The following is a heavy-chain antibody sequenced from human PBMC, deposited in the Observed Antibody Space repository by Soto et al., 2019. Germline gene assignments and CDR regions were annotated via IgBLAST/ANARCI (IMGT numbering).Heavy chain of an antibody. D-gene: IGHD3-3*01. J-gene: IGHJ4*02. CDR3: ARADITIFGVVITAPFDY. CDR1: GYTFTSYG. Sequence: QVQLVQSGAEVKKPGASVKVSCKASGYTFTSYGISWVRQAPGQGLEWMGWISAYNGNTNYAQKLQGRVTMTTDTSTSTAYMELRSLRSDDTAVYYCARADITIFGVVITAPFDYWGQGTLVTVSS. CDR2: ISAYNGNT. V-gene: IGHV1-18*01.